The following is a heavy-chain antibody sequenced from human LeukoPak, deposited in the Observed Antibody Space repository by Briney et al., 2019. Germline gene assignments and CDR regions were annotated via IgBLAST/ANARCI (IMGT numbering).Heavy chain of an antibody. V-gene: IGHV3-7*01. J-gene: IGHJ3*02. Sequence: GGSLRLSCAASGFTFSSYWMSWVRQAPGKGLEWVANIKQDGSEKYYVDSVRGRFTISRDNAKNSLYLQMNSLRAEDTAVYYCTSHTGTGDAFRPFHIWGQGTMVTVSS. CDR1: GFTFSSYW. CDR3: TSHTGTGDAFRPFHI. CDR2: IKQDGSEK. D-gene: IGHD2-21*02.